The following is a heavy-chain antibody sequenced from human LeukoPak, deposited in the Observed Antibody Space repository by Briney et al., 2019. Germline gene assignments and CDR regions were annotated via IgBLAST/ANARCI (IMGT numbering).Heavy chain of an antibody. CDR1: GGSFSGYY. CDR3: ASQVVVIHLGAFDI. V-gene: IGHV4-34*01. Sequence: SETLSLTCAVYGGSFSGYYWSWIRQPPGKGMEWLGEINHSGSTNYNPSLKSRVTISVDTSKNQFSLKLSSVTAADTAVYYCASQVVVIHLGAFDIWGQGTMVTVSS. CDR2: INHSGST. D-gene: IGHD3-22*01. J-gene: IGHJ3*02.